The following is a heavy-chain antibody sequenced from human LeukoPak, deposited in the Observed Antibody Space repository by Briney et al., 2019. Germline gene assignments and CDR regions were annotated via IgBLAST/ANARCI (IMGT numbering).Heavy chain of an antibody. J-gene: IGHJ6*02. D-gene: IGHD3-22*01. V-gene: IGHV1-46*01. Sequence: ASVKVSCKASGYTFTSYYMHWVRQAPGQGPEWMGIINPSGGSTSYAQKFQGRVTMTRDTSTSTVYMEPSSLRSEDTAVYYCARDGYYDSSGYPALDYYYGMDVWGQGTTVTVSS. CDR1: GYTFTSYY. CDR3: ARDGYYDSSGYPALDYYYGMDV. CDR2: INPSGGST.